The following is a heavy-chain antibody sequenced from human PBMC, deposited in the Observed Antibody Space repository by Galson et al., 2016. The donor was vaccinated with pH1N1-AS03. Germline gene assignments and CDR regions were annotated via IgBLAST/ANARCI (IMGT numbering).Heavy chain of an antibody. CDR1: GFTFSKTG. CDR3: AKLSLGYCAY. CDR2: IAGGGGTT. V-gene: IGHV3-23*01. J-gene: IGHJ4*02. Sequence: SLRLSCAASGFTFSKTGMNWVRQAPGKGLEWVSAIAGGGGTTYYADSVKGRFTISRDNSKNTLYLLINSLRAEDTAIYYCAKLSLGYCAYWGQGTLVTVSS. D-gene: IGHD2-15*01.